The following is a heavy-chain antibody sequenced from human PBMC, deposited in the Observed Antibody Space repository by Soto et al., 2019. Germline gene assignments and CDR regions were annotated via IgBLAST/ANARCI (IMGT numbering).Heavy chain of an antibody. V-gene: IGHV3-23*01. CDR2: ISGSGGST. D-gene: IGHD3-9*01. Sequence: EVQLLESGGGLVQPGGSLRLSCAASGFTFSSYAMSWVRQAPGNGLEWVSAISGSGGSTYYADSVKGRFTISRDNSKNTLYLQMNSLRAEDTAVYYCAKDYVLRYFDWVPAPAFDYWGQGTLVTVSS. CDR3: AKDYVLRYFDWVPAPAFDY. CDR1: GFTFSSYA. J-gene: IGHJ4*02.